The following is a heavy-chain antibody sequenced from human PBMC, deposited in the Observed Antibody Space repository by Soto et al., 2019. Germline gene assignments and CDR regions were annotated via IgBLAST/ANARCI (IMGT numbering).Heavy chain of an antibody. CDR1: GYTFTNYG. CDR3: ARTTVTASYYCMDV. J-gene: IGHJ6*03. Sequence: ASVKVSCKASGYTFTNYGFTWVRQAPGQGLEWLGWISTYNGNTKYAQKVQGRLTMTTDTSTSTANMELTSLRSDDTALYYCARTTVTASYYCMDVWGKGSTVTVSS. V-gene: IGHV1-18*01. D-gene: IGHD4-17*01. CDR2: ISTYNGNT.